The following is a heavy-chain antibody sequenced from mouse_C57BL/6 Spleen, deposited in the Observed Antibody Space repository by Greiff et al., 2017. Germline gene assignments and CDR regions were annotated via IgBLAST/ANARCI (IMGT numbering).Heavy chain of an antibody. CDR1: GFTFSSYG. J-gene: IGHJ1*03. CDR2: ISSGGSYT. D-gene: IGHD2-4*01. V-gene: IGHV5-6*01. Sequence: EVQRVESGGDLVKPGGSLKLSCAASGFTFSSYGMSWVRQTPDKRLEWVATISSGGSYTYYPDSVKGRFTISRDNAKNTLYLQMSSLKSEDTAMYYCASYDYAGTARYFDVWGTGTTVTVSS. CDR3: ASYDYAGTARYFDV.